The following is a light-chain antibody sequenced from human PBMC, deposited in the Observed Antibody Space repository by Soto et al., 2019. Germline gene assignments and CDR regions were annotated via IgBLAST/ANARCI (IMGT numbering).Light chain of an antibody. V-gene: IGKV4-1*01. J-gene: IGKJ4*01. CDR2: WGS. CDR1: QLVLYDFNNKNY. Sequence: DIVMRESHYCLVVCLVDSATINCQSNQLVLYDFNNKNYLAWYQQKPGQPLKKIIHWGSVRYYGVSDRFSGSGSATDFTLTISSLQVEDVAVYYCHQYYTLPLTFGGGPRWIS. CDR3: HQYYTLPLT.